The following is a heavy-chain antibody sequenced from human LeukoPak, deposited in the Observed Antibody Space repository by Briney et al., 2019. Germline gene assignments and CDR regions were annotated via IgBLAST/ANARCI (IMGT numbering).Heavy chain of an antibody. CDR3: ARGNHCGSTSCALDY. Sequence: GESLKISCKGSGYRFTSYWIAWVRQVPGKGLEWMGIIYPGDFDTRYSPSFQGQVTISADKSISTAYLQWSSLKASDTAMYYCARGNHCGSTSCALDYWGQGTLVTVSS. CDR1: GYRFTSYW. D-gene: IGHD2-2*01. V-gene: IGHV5-51*01. CDR2: IYPGDFDT. J-gene: IGHJ4*02.